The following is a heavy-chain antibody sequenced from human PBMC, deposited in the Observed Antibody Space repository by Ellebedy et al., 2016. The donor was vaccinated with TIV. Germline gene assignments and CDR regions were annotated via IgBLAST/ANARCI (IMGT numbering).Heavy chain of an antibody. Sequence: PGGSLRLSCAASGFSLTGSDLHWVRRRSGKGLEWVAASGAAGDTYYPDSVRGRFTISRESAKNSFYLQMNSLTAGDTAVYYCARGGPGGDNWFFGLWGRGTQVTVSS. J-gene: IGHJ2*01. CDR2: SGAAGDT. D-gene: IGHD3-10*01. V-gene: IGHV3-13*01. CDR1: GFSLTGSD. CDR3: ARGGPGGDNWFFGL.